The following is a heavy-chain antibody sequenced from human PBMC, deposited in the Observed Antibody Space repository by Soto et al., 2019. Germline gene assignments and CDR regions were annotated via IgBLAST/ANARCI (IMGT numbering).Heavy chain of an antibody. D-gene: IGHD4-17*01. CDR3: ARETTAFYYYGMDV. CDR2: IYYSGST. V-gene: IGHV4-59*12. CDR1: GGSISSYY. J-gene: IGHJ6*02. Sequence: PSETLSLTCTVSGGSISSYYWSWIRQPPGKGLEWIGYIYYSGSTNYIPSLKSRVTISVETSKNQFSLKLSSVPAADTAVYYCARETTAFYYYGMDVWGQGTTVTVSS.